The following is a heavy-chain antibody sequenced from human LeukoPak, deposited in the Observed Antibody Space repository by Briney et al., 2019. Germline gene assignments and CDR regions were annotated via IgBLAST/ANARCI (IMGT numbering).Heavy chain of an antibody. CDR3: ARRRYYDGSGYLD. CDR1: GDSIRSSNYY. Sequence: SETLSLTCTVSGDSIRSSNYYWDWIRQPPGTGLEWMGSIYYNGRTYYNPSLGSRVSILIDTTNNHFSLKLSSMTAADTAVYYCARRRYYDGSGYLDWGQGTLVIVSS. V-gene: IGHV4-39*02. J-gene: IGHJ1*01. CDR2: IYYNGRT. D-gene: IGHD3-22*01.